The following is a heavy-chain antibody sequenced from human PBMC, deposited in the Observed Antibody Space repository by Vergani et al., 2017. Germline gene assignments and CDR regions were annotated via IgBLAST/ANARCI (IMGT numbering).Heavy chain of an antibody. Sequence: QVQLVQSGAEVKKPGASVKVSCKASGYTFTSYDINWVRQATGQGLEWMGWMNPNSGNTGYAQKFQGRVTMTRNTSISPAYMELSSLRSEDTAVYYCASPLHDDSSGYYYGLAVDIWGQGTMVTVSS. CDR3: ASPLHDDSSGYYYGLAVDI. CDR2: MNPNSGNT. CDR1: GYTFTSYD. D-gene: IGHD3-22*01. J-gene: IGHJ3*02. V-gene: IGHV1-8*01.